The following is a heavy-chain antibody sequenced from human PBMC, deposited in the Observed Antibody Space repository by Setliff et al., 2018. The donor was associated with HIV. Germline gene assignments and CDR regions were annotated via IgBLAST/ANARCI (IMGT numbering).Heavy chain of an antibody. D-gene: IGHD5-18*01. J-gene: IGHJ4*02. V-gene: IGHV1-69*13. CDR2: IIPMYGPA. CDR3: ARVGFSSRHTGDFFDS. CDR1: GVTFSNCS. Sequence: SVKVSCKASGVTFSNCSISWVRQAPGQGLEWMGGIIPMYGPAHYAQKFQGRVTITADESTTAAYMELNSLTSEDTALYYCARVGFSSRHTGDFFDSWGQGTLVTVSS.